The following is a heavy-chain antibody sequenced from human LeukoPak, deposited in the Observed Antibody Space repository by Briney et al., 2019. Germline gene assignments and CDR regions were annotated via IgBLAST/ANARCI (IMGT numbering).Heavy chain of an antibody. J-gene: IGHJ4*02. CDR3: AKDPNSVATPGPFDY. CDR2: ISDRGGGT. V-gene: IGHV3-23*01. Sequence: GGSLRLSCAASGFTFSSYAMNSVRQAPGKGLEWVSAISDRGGGTYYADSVKGRFAISRDNSKNTLYLQMNSLRAEDTAVYFCAKDPNSVATPGPFDYWGQGTLVTVSS. CDR1: GFTFSSYA. D-gene: IGHD5-12*01.